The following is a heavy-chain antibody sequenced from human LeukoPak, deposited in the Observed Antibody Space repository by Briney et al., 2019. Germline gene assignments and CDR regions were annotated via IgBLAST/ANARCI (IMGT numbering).Heavy chain of an antibody. D-gene: IGHD5-12*01. CDR1: GYTFTSYD. CDR2: MNPNSGNT. V-gene: IGHV1-8*01. J-gene: IGHJ5*02. CDR3: ARGRGRWKLDSGRALTPNWFDP. Sequence: ASVKVSCKASGYTFTSYDINWVRQATGQGLEWMGWMNPNSGNTGYAQKFQGRVTMTRNTSISTAYMELSSLGSEDTAVYYCARGRGRWKLDSGRALTPNWFDPWGQGTLVTVSS.